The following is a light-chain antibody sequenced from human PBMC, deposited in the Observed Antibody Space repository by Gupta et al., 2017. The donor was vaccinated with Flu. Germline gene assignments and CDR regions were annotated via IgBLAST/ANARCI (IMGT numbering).Light chain of an antibody. V-gene: IGKV1-27*01. CDR3: QKFNGAPLT. CDR1: QDIRDS. Sequence: GERITITCRASQDIRDSLAWYQHKPGKGPSLLIYAASTLHPGVPSRFRGSGSGTEFTLTISSLQPEDVATYYCQKFNGAPLTFGGGTKVEI. J-gene: IGKJ4*01. CDR2: AAS.